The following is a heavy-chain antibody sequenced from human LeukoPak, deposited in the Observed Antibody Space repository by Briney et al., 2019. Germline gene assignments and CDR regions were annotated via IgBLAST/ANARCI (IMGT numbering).Heavy chain of an antibody. J-gene: IGHJ5*02. Sequence: SSETLSLTCAVYGGSFSGYYWSWIRQPPGKGLEWIGEINHSGSTNYNPSLKSRVTISVDTSKNQFSLKLSSVTAADTAVYYCARARVYSSSWSRWFDPWGQGTLVTVSS. CDR1: GGSFSGYY. V-gene: IGHV4-34*01. CDR3: ARARVYSSSWSRWFDP. CDR2: INHSGST. D-gene: IGHD6-13*01.